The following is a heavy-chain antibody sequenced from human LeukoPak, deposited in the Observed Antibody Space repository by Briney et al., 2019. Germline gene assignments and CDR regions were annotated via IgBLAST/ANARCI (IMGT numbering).Heavy chain of an antibody. J-gene: IGHJ3*02. CDR1: GYTFTGYY. Sequence: VASVKVSCKASGYTFTGYYMHWVRQATGQGLEWMGWINPNSGGTDYAQKFQGRVTMTRDTSISTAYMELRRLRSDDTAVYYCASAPYYYDSSGYYPHAFDIWGQGTMVTVSS. V-gene: IGHV1-2*02. CDR3: ASAPYYYDSSGYYPHAFDI. CDR2: INPNSGGT. D-gene: IGHD3-22*01.